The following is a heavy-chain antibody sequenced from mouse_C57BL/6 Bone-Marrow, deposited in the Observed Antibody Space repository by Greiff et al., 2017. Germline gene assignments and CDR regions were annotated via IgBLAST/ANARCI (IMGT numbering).Heavy chain of an antibody. D-gene: IGHD1-1*01. CDR2: IDPENGDT. V-gene: IGHV14-4*01. CDR1: GFNIKDDY. CDR3: TTVVHY. Sequence: EVQLQQSGAELVRTGASVKLSCTASGFNIKDDYMHWVKQRHEQGLEWIGWIDPENGDTEYASKFQGKATITADTSSNTAYLQLSSLTSEDTAVYYCTTVVHYWGQVTTLSFSS. J-gene: IGHJ2*01.